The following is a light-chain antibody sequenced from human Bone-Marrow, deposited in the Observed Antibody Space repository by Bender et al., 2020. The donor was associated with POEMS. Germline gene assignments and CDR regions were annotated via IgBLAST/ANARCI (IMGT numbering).Light chain of an antibody. J-gene: IGLJ2*01. Sequence: SYELTQPPSVSVSPGQTVSITCSGDGLGNQYVCWYQQKPAQSPVLVIYQDNKRPSGIPERFSGSNSRNTATLTISGTQAMDEADYYCQAWDSSYVIFGGGTKLTVL. CDR3: QAWDSSYVI. CDR2: QDN. CDR1: GLGNQY. V-gene: IGLV3-1*01.